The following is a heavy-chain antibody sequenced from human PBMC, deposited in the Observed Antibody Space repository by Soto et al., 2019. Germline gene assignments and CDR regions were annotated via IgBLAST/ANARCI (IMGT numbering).Heavy chain of an antibody. Sequence: ASVKVSCKASGYTFTNYGVSWVRQAPGQGLEWMGWISAYNRNTNYAQNLQGRVTMTTDTSTSTAYMELRSLRSDDTAAYYCARDKGSSGPYYFDYWGQGTLVTVS. D-gene: IGHD3-22*01. J-gene: IGHJ4*02. CDR1: GYTFTNYG. V-gene: IGHV1-18*01. CDR3: ARDKGSSGPYYFDY. CDR2: ISAYNRNT.